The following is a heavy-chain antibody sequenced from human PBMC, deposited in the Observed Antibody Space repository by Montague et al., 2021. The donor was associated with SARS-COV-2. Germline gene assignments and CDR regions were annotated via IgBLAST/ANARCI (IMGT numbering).Heavy chain of an antibody. Sequence: SETLSLTCSVSRGSINNYYWSWIRQPPGKGLEWIGYISYSGSTDYNPSLKSRVTISVDTSKNQFSLKLSSVTAADTAVYYCARDSEDGYNYYFDNWGQGSLVTVSS. D-gene: IGHD5-24*01. CDR3: ARDSEDGYNYYFDN. CDR2: ISYSGST. CDR1: RGSINNYY. V-gene: IGHV4-59*01. J-gene: IGHJ4*02.